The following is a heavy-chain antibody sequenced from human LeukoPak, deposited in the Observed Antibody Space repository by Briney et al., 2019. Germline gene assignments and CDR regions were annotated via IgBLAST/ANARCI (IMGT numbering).Heavy chain of an antibody. Sequence: ASVKVSRKASGYTFTGYYMHWVRQAPGQGLEWMGWINPNSGGTNSAQKFQGRVTMTRDTSISTAYMELSRLRSDDTAVYHCARGGYYDSSGYYYPFDYWGQGTLVTVSS. J-gene: IGHJ4*02. CDR3: ARGGYYDSSGYYYPFDY. V-gene: IGHV1-2*02. CDR2: INPNSGGT. D-gene: IGHD3-22*01. CDR1: GYTFTGYY.